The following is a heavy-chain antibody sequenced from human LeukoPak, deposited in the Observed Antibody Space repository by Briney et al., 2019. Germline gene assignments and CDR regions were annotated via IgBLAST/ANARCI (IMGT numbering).Heavy chain of an antibody. CDR3: ARGECSSTSCYRPYYYYGMDV. CDR1: GYTFTGYY. Sequence: GASVKVSCKASGYTFTGYYMHWVRQAPGQGLEWMGWISAYNGNTNYAQKLQGRVTMTTDTSTSTAYMELRSLRSDDTAVYYCARGECSSTSCYRPYYYYGMDVWGQGTTVTVSS. D-gene: IGHD2-2*01. CDR2: ISAYNGNT. J-gene: IGHJ6*02. V-gene: IGHV1-18*04.